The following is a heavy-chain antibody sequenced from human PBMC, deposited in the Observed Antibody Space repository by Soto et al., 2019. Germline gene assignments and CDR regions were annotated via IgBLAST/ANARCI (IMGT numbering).Heavy chain of an antibody. CDR2: ISYVGNNK. J-gene: IGHJ6*02. CDR3: AKDLQSYGDYDYYCYGMDV. D-gene: IGHD4-17*01. V-gene: IGHV3-30*18. Sequence: QVQLVESGGGEVQPGRSLTISCAASGFTFSTYGMHWVRQTPGKGLEWVAVISYVGNNKFYSDAVKGRFTISRDNFKNTLTLQMNSLRADDTAVYSCAKDLQSYGDYDYYCYGMDVWGLGTRVTVSS. CDR1: GFTFSTYG.